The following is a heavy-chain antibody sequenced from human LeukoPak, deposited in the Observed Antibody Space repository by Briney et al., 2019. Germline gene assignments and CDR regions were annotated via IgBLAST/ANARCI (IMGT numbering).Heavy chain of an antibody. J-gene: IGHJ4*02. CDR2: IYSGGST. CDR1: GFTVSSNY. D-gene: IGHD7-27*01. Sequence: PGGSLRLSCAASGFTVSSNYMSWVRQAPGKGLEWVSVIYSGGSTYYADSVKGRFTISRDNSKNTLYLQMNSLRAEDTAVYYCARTILRADLWGPPPHFDYWGQGTLVTVSS. V-gene: IGHV3-66*02. CDR3: ARTILRADLWGPPPHFDY.